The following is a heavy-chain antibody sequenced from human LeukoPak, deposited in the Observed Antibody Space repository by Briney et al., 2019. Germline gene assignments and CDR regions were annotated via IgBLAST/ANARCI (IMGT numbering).Heavy chain of an antibody. D-gene: IGHD5-18*01. CDR3: ARSGHSYGTYYFDY. CDR2: IIPIFGTA. J-gene: IGHJ4*02. CDR1: GGTLSSYA. Sequence: SVKVSCKASGGTLSSYAISWVRQAPGQGLEWMGGIIPIFGTANYAQKFQGRVTITADESTSTAYMELSSLRPEDTAVYYCARSGHSYGTYYFDYWGQRSLVTVSS. V-gene: IGHV1-69*13.